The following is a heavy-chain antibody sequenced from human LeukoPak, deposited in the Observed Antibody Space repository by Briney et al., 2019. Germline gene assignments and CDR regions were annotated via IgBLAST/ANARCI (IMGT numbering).Heavy chain of an antibody. J-gene: IGHJ4*02. CDR3: TTLLWFGELLYHFDY. CDR2: IESKTDGGTT. V-gene: IGHV3-15*04. Sequence: GGSLRLSCAASGFTFSNAWMSWVRQAPGKGLEWVGRIESKTDGGTTDYAAPVKGRFTISRDDSNNTLYLQMNSLKTEDTAVYYCTTLLWFGELLYHFDYWGQGTLVTVSS. CDR1: GFTFSNAW. D-gene: IGHD3-10*01.